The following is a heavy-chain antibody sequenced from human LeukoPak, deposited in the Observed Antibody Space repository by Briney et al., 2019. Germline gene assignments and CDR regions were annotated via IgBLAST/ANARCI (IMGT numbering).Heavy chain of an antibody. V-gene: IGHV3-23*01. J-gene: IGHJ4*02. CDR3: AKVGRSGAVTFIDY. CDR2: VSGSGVST. CDR1: GFTFSNFA. Sequence: GGSLRLSCAASGFTFSNFAMTWVRQAPGKGLDWVSSVSGSGVSTFYADSVKGRFTISKDNSKNTLYLQMNSLRAEDTAVYYCAKVGRSGAVTFIDYWGRGTLVTVSS. D-gene: IGHD4-17*01.